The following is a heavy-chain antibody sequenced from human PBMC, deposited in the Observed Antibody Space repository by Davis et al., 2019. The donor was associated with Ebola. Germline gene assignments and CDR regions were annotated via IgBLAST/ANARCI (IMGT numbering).Heavy chain of an antibody. J-gene: IGHJ4*02. CDR1: GGSFSGYY. D-gene: IGHD6-13*01. V-gene: IGHV4-34*01. CDR2: INHSGST. Sequence: MPSETLSLTCAVYGGSFSGYYWSWIRQPPGKGLEWIGEINHSGSTNYNPSLKSRVTISVDTSKNQFSLKLSSVTAADTAVYYCAKEGESSSWAAFDYWGQGTLVTVSS. CDR3: AKEGESSSWAAFDY.